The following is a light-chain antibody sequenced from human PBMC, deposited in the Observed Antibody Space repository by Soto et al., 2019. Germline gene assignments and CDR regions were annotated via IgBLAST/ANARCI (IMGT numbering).Light chain of an antibody. CDR3: QHHTNWPPIT. V-gene: IGKV3-11*01. J-gene: IGKJ5*01. CDR1: QFVSNS. CDR2: DAS. Sequence: EIVMTQSPATLSVSPGERATLSCRASQFVSNSVAWYQQKPGQAPRLLISDASDRATGIPGRFSGSGSGTDFTLTISSLEAEDFAIYYCQHHTNWPPITFGQGTRLEI.